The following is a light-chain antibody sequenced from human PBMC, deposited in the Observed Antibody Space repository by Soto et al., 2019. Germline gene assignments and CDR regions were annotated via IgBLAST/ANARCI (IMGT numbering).Light chain of an antibody. V-gene: IGLV2-14*01. Sequence: QSALTQPASVSGSPGQSITISCIGTSSNVGGFSYVSWYQQHPGKAPKLMIYDVSNRPSGVSNRFSGSKSGNTASLTISGLQAEDEADYYCSSYTSSTTLGVFGGGTQLTVL. CDR3: SSYTSSTTLGV. J-gene: IGLJ3*02. CDR2: DVS. CDR1: SSNVGGFSY.